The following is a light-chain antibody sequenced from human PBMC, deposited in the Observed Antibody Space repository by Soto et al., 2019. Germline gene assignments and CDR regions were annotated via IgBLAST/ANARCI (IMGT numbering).Light chain of an antibody. CDR2: LAS. CDR3: QQVNSFPVT. V-gene: IGKV1-9*01. Sequence: DIQLTQSPSFLSTSVGDGVTITCRASQGITNYLAWYQQKPGKAPKLLIYLASTLQSGVPSRFSGSGSGTEFTLTISSLQPEDFATYYCQQVNSFPVTFGQGTRLEIK. J-gene: IGKJ5*01. CDR1: QGITNY.